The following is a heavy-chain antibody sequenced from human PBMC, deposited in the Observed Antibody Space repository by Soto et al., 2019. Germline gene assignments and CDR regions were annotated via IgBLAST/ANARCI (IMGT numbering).Heavy chain of an antibody. D-gene: IGHD2-2*01. J-gene: IGHJ3*02. CDR2: ISAYNGKT. CDR1: GYTFTSYG. V-gene: IGHV1-18*01. CDR3: ARDRAPAAMGAPDAFDI. Sequence: ASVKVSCKASGYTFTSYGISWVRQAPGQGLEWMGWISAYNGKTNYAQKLQGRVTMTTDTSTSTAYMELRSLRSDDTAVYYCARDRAPAAMGAPDAFDIWGQGTMVTVSS.